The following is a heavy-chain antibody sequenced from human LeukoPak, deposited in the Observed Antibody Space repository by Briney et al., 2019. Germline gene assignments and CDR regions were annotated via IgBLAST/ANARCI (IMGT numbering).Heavy chain of an antibody. V-gene: IGHV3-23*01. J-gene: IGHJ3*02. Sequence: GGSLRLSCAASGFTFSSYAMSWVRQAPGKGLEWVSAISGSGGSTYYADSVKGRFTISRDNSKNTLYLQMNSLRAEDTAVYYCTYYYDSSGYSDAFDIWGQGTMVTVSS. D-gene: IGHD3-22*01. CDR1: GFTFSSYA. CDR3: TYYYDSSGYSDAFDI. CDR2: ISGSGGST.